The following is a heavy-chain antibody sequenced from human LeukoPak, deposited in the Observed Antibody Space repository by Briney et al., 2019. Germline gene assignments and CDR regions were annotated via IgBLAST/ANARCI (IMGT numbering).Heavy chain of an antibody. Sequence: PSETLSHTCAVYGGSFSGYYWSWIRQPPGKGLEWIGEINHSGSTNYNPSLKSRVTISVDTSKNQFSLKLSSVTAADTAVYYCARPVGATVFDIWGQGTMVTVSS. CDR2: INHSGST. CDR3: ARPVGATVFDI. J-gene: IGHJ3*02. D-gene: IGHD1-26*01. CDR1: GGSFSGYY. V-gene: IGHV4-34*01.